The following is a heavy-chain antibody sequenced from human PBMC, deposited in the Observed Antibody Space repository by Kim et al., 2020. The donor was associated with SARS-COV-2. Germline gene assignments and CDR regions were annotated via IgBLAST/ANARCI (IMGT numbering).Heavy chain of an antibody. D-gene: IGHD4-4*01. CDR2: IYPRESDV. CDR1: GSKVSTYW. V-gene: IGHV5-51*01. J-gene: IGHJ4*02. Sequence: GESLKISCHTSGSKVSTYWIGWVRQLPGKGLEVMGVIYPRESDVRYSQSFQGLVTISADGSGAFVQWSALKVSDTACYYCATGPGVLTNYYFDFWGQGTLVTVSS. CDR3: ATGPGVLTNYYFDF.